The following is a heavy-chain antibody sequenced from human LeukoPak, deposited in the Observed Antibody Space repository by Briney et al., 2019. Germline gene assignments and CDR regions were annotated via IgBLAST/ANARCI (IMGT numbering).Heavy chain of an antibody. CDR3: ARVGIAAAETFDY. V-gene: IGHV4-31*03. D-gene: IGHD6-13*01. J-gene: IGHJ4*02. CDR1: GGSISSGGYY. Sequence: SQTLSLTCTVSGGSISSGGYYWSWIRQHPGKGLEWIGYIYYSGSTYYNPSLKSRVTMSVDTYKNQFSLKLSSVTAADTAVYYCARVGIAAAETFDYWGQGTLVTVSS. CDR2: IYYSGST.